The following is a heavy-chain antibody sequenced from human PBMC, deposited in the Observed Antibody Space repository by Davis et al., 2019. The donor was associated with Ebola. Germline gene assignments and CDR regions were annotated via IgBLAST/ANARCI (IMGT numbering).Heavy chain of an antibody. Sequence: GGSLRLSCAASGITFSSYDMTWVRQAPGKGLEWVANIKQDGSEKYYVDSVKGRFTISRDNAKNSVYLQMNSLRAEDTAVYYCARDFRGIQLWGGQGTLVTVSS. D-gene: IGHD5-18*01. CDR2: IKQDGSEK. CDR1: GITFSSYD. CDR3: ARDFRGIQLW. J-gene: IGHJ4*02. V-gene: IGHV3-7*01.